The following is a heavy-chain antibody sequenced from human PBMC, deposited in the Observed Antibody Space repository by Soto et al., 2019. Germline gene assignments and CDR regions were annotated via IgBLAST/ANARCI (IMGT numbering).Heavy chain of an antibody. CDR2: IIPIFGTA. CDR3: ARGEDHGDSVPYYYGMDV. J-gene: IGHJ6*02. V-gene: IGHV1-69*13. CDR1: GGTFSSYA. Sequence: ASVKVSCKASGGTFSSYAISWVRQAPGQGLEWMGGIIPIFGTANYAQKFQGRVTITADESTSTAYMELSSLRSEDTAVYYCARGEDHGDSVPYYYGMDVWGQGTTVTVSS. D-gene: IGHD4-17*01.